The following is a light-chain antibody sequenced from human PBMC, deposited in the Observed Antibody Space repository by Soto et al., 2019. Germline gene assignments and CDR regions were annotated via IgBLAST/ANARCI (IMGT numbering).Light chain of an antibody. CDR1: NIGSKS. CDR2: YDS. Sequence: SYELTQPPSVSVAPGKTARITSGGNNIGSKSVHWYQQKPGPAPVLVIYYDSDRPSGIPERFSGSNSGNTATLTISRVEAGDEADYYCQVWDSSSDHPVFGGGTTLTVL. CDR3: QVWDSSSDHPV. V-gene: IGLV3-21*04. J-gene: IGLJ3*02.